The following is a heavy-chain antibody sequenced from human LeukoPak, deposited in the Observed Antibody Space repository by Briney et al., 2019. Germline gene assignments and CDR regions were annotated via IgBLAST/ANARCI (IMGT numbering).Heavy chain of an antibody. J-gene: IGHJ6*02. V-gene: IGHV3-23*01. CDR2: ISGSGGST. CDR3: AKSKNPDYYYGMDV. Sequence: PGGSLRLSCAASGFTFSSYVMSWVRQAPGKGLEWVSAISGSGGSTYYADSVKGRFTISRDNSKNTLYLQMNSLGAEDTAVYYCAKSKNPDYYYGMDVWGQGTTVTVSS. D-gene: IGHD2/OR15-2a*01. CDR1: GFTFSSYV.